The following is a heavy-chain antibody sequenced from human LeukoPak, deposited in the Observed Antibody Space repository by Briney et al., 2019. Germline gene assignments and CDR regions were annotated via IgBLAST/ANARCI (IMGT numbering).Heavy chain of an antibody. V-gene: IGHV1-18*01. CDR2: ISAYNGNT. D-gene: IGHD6-6*01. Sequence: ASVKVSCKASGYTFTSYGISWVRQAPGQGLEWMGWISAYNGNTNYAQKLQGRVTMTRDMSTSTVYMELSSLRSEDTAVYYCAQSSSDAFDIWGQGTMVTVSS. CDR1: GYTFTSYG. CDR3: AQSSSDAFDI. J-gene: IGHJ3*02.